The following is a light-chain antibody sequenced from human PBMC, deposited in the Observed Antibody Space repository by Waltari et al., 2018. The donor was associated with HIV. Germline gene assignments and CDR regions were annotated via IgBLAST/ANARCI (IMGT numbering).Light chain of an antibody. CDR3: QQLNSYAIT. Sequence: DIQLTQSPSFLSASVGDRVTITCRASQGISSYLAWYQQKLGKAPKLLIYAASTLQSGVPSRFSGSGSGTEFTLTISSLQPEDFATYYCQQLNSYAITFGQGTRLEIK. CDR2: AAS. V-gene: IGKV1-9*01. CDR1: QGISSY. J-gene: IGKJ5*01.